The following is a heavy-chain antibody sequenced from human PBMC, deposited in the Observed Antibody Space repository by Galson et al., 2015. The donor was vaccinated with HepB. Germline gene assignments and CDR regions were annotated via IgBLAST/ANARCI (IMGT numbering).Heavy chain of an antibody. D-gene: IGHD1-14*01. CDR3: ARVAYITESYYMDV. J-gene: IGHJ6*03. V-gene: IGHV1-69*13. CDR1: GGTFSSYA. Sequence: SVKVSCKASGGTFSSYAISWVRQAPGQGLEWMGGIIPIFGTANYAQKFQGRVTITADESTSTAYMELSSLRSEDTTVYYCARVAYITESYYMDVWGKGTTVTVSS. CDR2: IIPIFGTA.